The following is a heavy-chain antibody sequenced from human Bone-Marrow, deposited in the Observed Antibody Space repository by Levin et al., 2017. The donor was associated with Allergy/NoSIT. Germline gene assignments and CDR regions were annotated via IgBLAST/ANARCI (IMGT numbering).Heavy chain of an antibody. D-gene: IGHD6-13*01. CDR3: ATKAAVSQFDY. Sequence: LSLTCAASGFSFSTYAMYWVRPAPGKGLEWVSVIWYDGSGKFYADSVKGRFTISRDNSKNTLYLQMNSLRAEDTAFYYCATKAAVSQFDYWGQGVLVTVTS. J-gene: IGHJ4*02. V-gene: IGHV3-33*01. CDR2: IWYDGSGK. CDR1: GFSFSTYA.